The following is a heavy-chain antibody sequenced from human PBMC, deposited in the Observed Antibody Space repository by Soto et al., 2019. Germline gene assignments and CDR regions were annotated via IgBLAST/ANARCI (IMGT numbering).Heavy chain of an antibody. J-gene: IGHJ6*02. CDR2: IYSGGST. CDR1: GFTVSSNY. Sequence: EVQLVESGGGLVQPGGSLRLSCAASGFTVSSNYMSWVRQAPGKGLEWVSVIYSGGSTYYADSVKGRFTISRDNSKNTLYLQMYSLRAEDTAVYYCAREPSDYEDKGGMDVWGQGTTVTVSS. CDR3: AREPSDYEDKGGMDV. D-gene: IGHD4-17*01. V-gene: IGHV3-66*01.